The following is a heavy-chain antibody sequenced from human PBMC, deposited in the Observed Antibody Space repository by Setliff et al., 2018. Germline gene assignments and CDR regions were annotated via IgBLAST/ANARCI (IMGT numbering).Heavy chain of an antibody. CDR3: ARVPGYDSEGYYYYMDV. V-gene: IGHV1-18*01. CDR1: GYTFTSYG. J-gene: IGHJ6*03. Sequence: GASVKVSCKASGYTFTSYGISWVRQAPGQGLEWMGWISAYNGNTNYAQKLQGRVTMTTDTSTSTAYMELRSLRSGDTAVYYCARVPGYDSEGYYYYMDVWGKGTTVTVSS. CDR2: ISAYNGNT. D-gene: IGHD3-22*01.